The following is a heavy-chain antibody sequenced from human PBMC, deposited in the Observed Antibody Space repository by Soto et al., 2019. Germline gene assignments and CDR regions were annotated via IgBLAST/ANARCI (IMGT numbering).Heavy chain of an antibody. CDR3: ATDAWELLRIDI. Sequence: ASVKVSCKVSGYTLTELSMHWVRQAPGKGLEWMGGFDPEDGETIYAQKFQGRVTMTEDTSTDTAYMELSSLRSEDTAVYYCATDAWELLRIDICGQGTMVTVSS. CDR2: FDPEDGET. V-gene: IGHV1-24*01. D-gene: IGHD1-26*01. J-gene: IGHJ3*02. CDR1: GYTLTELS.